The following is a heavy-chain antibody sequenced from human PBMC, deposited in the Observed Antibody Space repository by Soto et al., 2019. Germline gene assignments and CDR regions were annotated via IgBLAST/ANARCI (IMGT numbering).Heavy chain of an antibody. Sequence: GGSLRLSCAASGFNFRTYDMHWVRQTTEKGLEWVSGIDIAGGTFYPDSVKGRFTISRDNTKNSVYLQMNSLRVGDTAVYYCARDRRHLAGDHYHYYVLDVWGQGTTVTVSS. CDR1: GFNFRTYD. CDR3: ARDRRHLAGDHYHYYVLDV. J-gene: IGHJ6*02. CDR2: IDIAGGT. V-gene: IGHV3-13*01.